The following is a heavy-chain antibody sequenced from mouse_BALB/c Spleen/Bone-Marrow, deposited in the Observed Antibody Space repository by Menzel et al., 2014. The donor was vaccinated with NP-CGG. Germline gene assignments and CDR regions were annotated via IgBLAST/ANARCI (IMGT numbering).Heavy chain of an antibody. CDR2: ISSGGSYT. D-gene: IGHD1-1*01. CDR3: ARRGTTVQYYYPMDY. V-gene: IGHV5-6*01. Sequence: EVHLVESGGDLVKPGGSLKLSCAASGFTFSSYGMSWVRQTPDKRLEWVATISSGGSYTYYPDSVKGRFTISRDNANNTLYLQMSSLKSEDSAMYFCARRGTTVQYYYPMDYWGQGTSVTVSS. J-gene: IGHJ4*01. CDR1: GFTFSSYG.